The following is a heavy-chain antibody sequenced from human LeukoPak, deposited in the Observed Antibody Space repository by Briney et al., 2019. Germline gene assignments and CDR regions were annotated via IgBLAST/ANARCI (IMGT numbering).Heavy chain of an antibody. Sequence: SETLSLTCTVSGGFISSYYWSWIRQPAGKGLEWIGRIYTSGSTNYNPSLKSRVTMSVDTSKNQFSLKLSSVTAADTAVYYCARGKEMATMFDYWGQGTLVTVSS. D-gene: IGHD5-24*01. J-gene: IGHJ4*02. CDR1: GGFISSYY. CDR3: ARGKEMATMFDY. V-gene: IGHV4-4*07. CDR2: IYTSGST.